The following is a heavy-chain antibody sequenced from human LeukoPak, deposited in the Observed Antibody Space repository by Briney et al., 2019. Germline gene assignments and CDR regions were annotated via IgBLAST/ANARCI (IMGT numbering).Heavy chain of an antibody. J-gene: IGHJ1*01. Sequence: GASVKVSCKASGYTFTSYDINWVRRATGQGLEWMGWMNADSGNTGYAQKFQGRVTITRNTSISTAYMELSSLRSEDTAVYYCASAYSSGWYYSGSEYFQHWGQGTLVTVSS. V-gene: IGHV1-8*03. CDR3: ASAYSSGWYYSGSEYFQH. CDR2: MNADSGNT. D-gene: IGHD6-19*01. CDR1: GYTFTSYD.